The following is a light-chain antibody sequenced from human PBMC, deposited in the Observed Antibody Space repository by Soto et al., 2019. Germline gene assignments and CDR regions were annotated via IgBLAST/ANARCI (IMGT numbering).Light chain of an antibody. V-gene: IGKV3-20*01. CDR2: GAS. J-gene: IGKJ2*01. CDR1: QSVRGNY. CDR3: QQYDSSPLYT. Sequence: DIVLTQSPGTLSLSPGERATLSCRASQSVRGNYLAWYQQKPGQAPRLLIYGASSRATGIPDRLSGSGSGTDFTLTISRLEPEDFAVYYCQQYDSSPLYTFGQGTKLEIK.